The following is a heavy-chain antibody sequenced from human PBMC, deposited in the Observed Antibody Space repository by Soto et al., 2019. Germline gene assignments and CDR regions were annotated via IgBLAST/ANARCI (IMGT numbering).Heavy chain of an antibody. CDR3: ARYTSGWLFDY. J-gene: IGHJ4*02. CDR1: GFTFSSYE. CDR2: ISSSGSTI. V-gene: IGHV3-48*03. D-gene: IGHD6-19*01. Sequence: PGGSLRLSCAASGFTFSSYEMNWVRQAPGKGLEWVSYISSSGSTIYYADSVKGRCPISRDNAKNSLYLQMNSLRAEDTAVYYCARYTSGWLFDYWGQGTLVTLAS.